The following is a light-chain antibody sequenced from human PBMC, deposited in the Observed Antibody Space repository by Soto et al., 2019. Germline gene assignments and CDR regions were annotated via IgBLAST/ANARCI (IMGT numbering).Light chain of an antibody. CDR3: SSYTRSSTSYV. J-gene: IGLJ1*01. CDR2: EVS. CDR1: SSDVGGYNY. Sequence: QSVLTKPASVSGSPGQSITISCTGTSSDVGGYNYVSWYQQHPGKAPKLMIYEVSNRPSRVSNRFSGSKSGNTASLTISGLXAEDEADYYCSSYTRSSTSYVFGTGTKATVL. V-gene: IGLV2-14*01.